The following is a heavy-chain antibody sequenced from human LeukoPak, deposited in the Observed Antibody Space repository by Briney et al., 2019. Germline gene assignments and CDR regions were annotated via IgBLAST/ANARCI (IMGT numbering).Heavy chain of an antibody. J-gene: IGHJ4*02. CDR3: ARHSLYSSSSGLNY. CDR2: IIPILGIA. V-gene: IGHV1-69*04. Sequence: SVKVSCKASGGTFSSYAISWVRQAPGQGLEWMGRIIPILGIANYAQKFQGRVTITADKSTSTAYMELSSLRSEDTAVYYCARHSLYSSSSGLNYWGQGTLVTVSS. D-gene: IGHD6-6*01. CDR1: GGTFSSYA.